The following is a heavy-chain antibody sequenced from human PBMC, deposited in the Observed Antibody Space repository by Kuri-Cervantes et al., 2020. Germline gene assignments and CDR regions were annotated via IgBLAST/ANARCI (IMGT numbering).Heavy chain of an antibody. V-gene: IGHV4-31*11. J-gene: IGHJ3*02. CDR1: GGAFSDYY. Sequence: SETLSLTCAVYGGAFSDYYWNWIRQHPGKGLEWIGYIYYSGSTYYNPSLKSRVTISVDTSKNQFSLKLSSVTAADTAVYYCARLPRLGELSPNAFDIWGQGTMGTVSS. CDR3: ARLPRLGELSPNAFDI. CDR2: IYYSGST. D-gene: IGHD3-16*02.